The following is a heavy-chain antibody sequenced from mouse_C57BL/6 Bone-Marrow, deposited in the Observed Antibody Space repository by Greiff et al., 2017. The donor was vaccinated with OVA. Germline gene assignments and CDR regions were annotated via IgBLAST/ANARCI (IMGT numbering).Heavy chain of an antibody. J-gene: IGHJ2*01. CDR3: AMEYSNYVDY. CDR2: IDPSDSYT. Sequence: VQLQQPGDELVRPGTSVKLSCKASGYTFTSYWMHWVKQRPGQGLEWIGVIDPSDSYTNYNQKFKGKATLTVDTSSSTAYMQLSSLTSEDSAVYYCAMEYSNYVDYWGQGTTLTVSS. CDR1: GYTFTSYW. V-gene: IGHV1-59*01. D-gene: IGHD2-5*01.